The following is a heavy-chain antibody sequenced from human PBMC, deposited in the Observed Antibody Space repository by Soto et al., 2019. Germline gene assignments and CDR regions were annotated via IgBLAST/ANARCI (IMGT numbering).Heavy chain of an antibody. J-gene: IGHJ4*02. CDR2: ISPYSGNT. CDR3: AREMWTRSGPQNFFDY. D-gene: IGHD6-25*01. CDR1: GYGFTIYG. Sequence: VASVKVSCKASGYGFTIYGISWVRQAPGQGLEWMGWISPYSGNTRYPENLQGRVTMTTDTSTSTAYMELRSLRSDDTAVYYCAREMWTRSGPQNFFDYWGQGALVTVSS. V-gene: IGHV1-18*01.